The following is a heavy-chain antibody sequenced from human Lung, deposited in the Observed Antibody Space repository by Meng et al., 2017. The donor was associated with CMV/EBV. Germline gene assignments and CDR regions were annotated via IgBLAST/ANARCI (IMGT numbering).Heavy chain of an antibody. CDR1: GGSISSYY. CDR3: AREEGIGGFDP. D-gene: IGHD3-10*01. Sequence: QVQLLESGPGLVKPSQTLSLTCTVSGGSISSYYWSWIRQPPGKGLEWIGYIYYSGSTNYNPSLKSRVTISVDTSKNQFSLKLSSVTAADTAVYYCAREEGIGGFDPWGQGTLVTVSS. CDR2: IYYSGST. J-gene: IGHJ5*02. V-gene: IGHV4-59*01.